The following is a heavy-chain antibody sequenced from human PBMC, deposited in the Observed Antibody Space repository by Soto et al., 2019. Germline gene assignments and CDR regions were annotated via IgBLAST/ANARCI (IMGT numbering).Heavy chain of an antibody. D-gene: IGHD2-2*01. CDR3: ARVGFVVVPAAMLFYGMDV. Sequence: SETLSLTCAVYGGSFSGYYWSWIRQPPGKGLEWIGEINHSGSTNYNPSLKSRVTISVDTSKNQFSLKLSSVTAADTAVYYCARVGFVVVPAAMLFYGMDVWGQGTTVTVSS. CDR2: INHSGST. V-gene: IGHV4-34*01. CDR1: GGSFSGYY. J-gene: IGHJ6*02.